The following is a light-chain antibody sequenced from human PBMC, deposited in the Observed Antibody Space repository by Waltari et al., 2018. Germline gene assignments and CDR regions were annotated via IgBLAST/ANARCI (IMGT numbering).Light chain of an antibody. V-gene: IGKV3-11*01. CDR3: QQANSFPLT. J-gene: IGKJ4*01. Sequence: EIVLTQSPATLSLSPGDTATLSCRANQRVNSFLGWYQHKLGQAPRLLIYDTSNRATGVPTRFSGSGSGTDFALTISSLEPEDFAIYYCQQANSFPLTFGGGTKVEIK. CDR1: QRVNSF. CDR2: DTS.